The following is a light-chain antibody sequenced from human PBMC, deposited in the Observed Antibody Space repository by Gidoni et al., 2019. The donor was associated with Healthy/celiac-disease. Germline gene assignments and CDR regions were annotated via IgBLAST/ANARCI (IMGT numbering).Light chain of an antibody. CDR3: NSREI. V-gene: IGLV3-19*01. CDR1: SLRSYY. CDR2: GKT. Sequence: SSELTQDPAVSVALGQTVRITCQGDSLRSYYASWYQQKPGQAPVLVIYGKTNRPSVIPDRFSGSSSGNTASLTITGAQAEDEADYYCNSREIFGGGTKLTVL. J-gene: IGLJ2*01.